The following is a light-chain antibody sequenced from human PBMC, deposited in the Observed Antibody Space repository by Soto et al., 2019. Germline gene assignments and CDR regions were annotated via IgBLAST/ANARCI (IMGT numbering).Light chain of an antibody. J-gene: IGKJ1*01. Sequence: EAVMTQSPATLSVSPGERATLSCRASQSVSSDLAWYQQTPGQAPRLLIYGASTRATGIPARFSGSGSGTELTLTISSLQSEDFAVYYCQQYNDWPRTFGQGTKVEIK. V-gene: IGKV3-15*01. CDR2: GAS. CDR3: QQYNDWPRT. CDR1: QSVSSD.